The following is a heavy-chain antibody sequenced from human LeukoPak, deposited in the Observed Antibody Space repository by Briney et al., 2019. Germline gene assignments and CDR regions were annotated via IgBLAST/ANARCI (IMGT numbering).Heavy chain of an antibody. CDR2: IKSKTDGGTT. CDR1: GFTFSNAW. CDR3: ARDQGGATSY. D-gene: IGHD1-26*01. Sequence: GGSLRLSCAASGFTFSNAWMSWVRQAPGKGLEWVGRIKSKTDGGTTDYAAPVKGRFTISRDDSKNTLYLQMDSLRAEDTAVYYCARDQGGATSYWGQGTLVTVSS. J-gene: IGHJ4*02. V-gene: IGHV3-15*01.